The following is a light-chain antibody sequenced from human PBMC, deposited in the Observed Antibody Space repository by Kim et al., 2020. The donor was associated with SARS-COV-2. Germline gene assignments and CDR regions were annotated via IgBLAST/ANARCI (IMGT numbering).Light chain of an antibody. Sequence: GQGVTISCSGSSSNIGNNYVSWYQQLPGTAPKLVIYDNNKRPSGIPDRFSGSKSGTSATLGITGLQTGDEADYHCGTWDTNLTAGVFGGGTQLTVL. V-gene: IGLV1-51*01. CDR3: GTWDTNLTAGV. CDR1: SSNIGNNY. J-gene: IGLJ2*01. CDR2: DNN.